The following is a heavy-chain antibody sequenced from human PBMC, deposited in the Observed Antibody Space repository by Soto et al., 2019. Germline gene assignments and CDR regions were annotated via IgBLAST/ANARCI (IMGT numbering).Heavy chain of an antibody. Sequence: QVQLRQSGPGLVKPSQTLSLACSVSGGSLSSGGYTWNWIRQHPVKGLQWLGYIFYSGPTFYNPSLKSRLTISLDTSKHQFPLNLTSVTAADAAVYYCARGAAVAGFDYWGQGILVTVSS. CDR1: GGSLSSGGYT. CDR2: IFYSGPT. CDR3: ARGAAVAGFDY. V-gene: IGHV4-31*03. D-gene: IGHD6-19*01. J-gene: IGHJ4*02.